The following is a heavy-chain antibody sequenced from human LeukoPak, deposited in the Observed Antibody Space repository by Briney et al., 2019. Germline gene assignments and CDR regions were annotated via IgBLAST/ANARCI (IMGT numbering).Heavy chain of an antibody. CDR3: ARDPTTVTSLPYYFDF. Sequence: SETPSLTCAVHGGSFSGYHWNWIRQSPSKGLEWIGEINDRGRTNYNPSLESRVTLSVDTSKKEFSLKLSAVTAADTAVYYCARDPTTVTSLPYYFDFWGQGTLVSVSS. CDR1: GGSFSGYH. J-gene: IGHJ4*02. D-gene: IGHD4-17*01. CDR2: INDRGRT. V-gene: IGHV4-34*01.